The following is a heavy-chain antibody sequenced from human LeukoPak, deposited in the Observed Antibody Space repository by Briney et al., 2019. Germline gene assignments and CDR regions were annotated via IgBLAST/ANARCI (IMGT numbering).Heavy chain of an antibody. CDR3: AKGPAYQLLDC. V-gene: IGHV3-30*07. J-gene: IGHJ4*02. CDR2: ISYDGSNK. D-gene: IGHD2-2*01. CDR1: GFTFSSYA. Sequence: PGGSLRLSCAASGFTFSSYAMHWVRQAPGKGLEWVAVISYDGSNKYYADSVKGRFTISRDNSKNTLYLQMNSLRAEDTAVYYCAKGPAYQLLDCWGQGTLVTVSS.